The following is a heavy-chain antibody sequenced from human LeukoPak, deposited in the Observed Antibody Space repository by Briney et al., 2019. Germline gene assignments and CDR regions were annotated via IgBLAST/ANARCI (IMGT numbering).Heavy chain of an antibody. CDR1: GGSISSYY. V-gene: IGHV4-59*01. CDR2: IYYSGST. J-gene: IGHJ4*02. Sequence: SETLSLTCTVSGGSISSYYWSWIRQPPGKGLEWIGYIYYSGSTNYNPSLKSRVTISVDTSKNQFSLKLSSVTAADTAVYYCARAIPTGDYFDYWGQGTLVTVSS. D-gene: IGHD1-14*01. CDR3: ARAIPTGDYFDY.